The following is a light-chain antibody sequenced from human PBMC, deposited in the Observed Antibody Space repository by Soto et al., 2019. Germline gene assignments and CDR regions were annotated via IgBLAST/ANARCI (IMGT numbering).Light chain of an antibody. Sequence: QSALTQPASLSGSPGQSITISCTGTSSDIGAYDYVSWFQQHPGKAPKLMISEVNNRPSGVSNRFSGSKSGNTASLTVSGLQADDEADYYCASYAGTKLFVFGSGTKVTVL. V-gene: IGLV2-14*01. CDR1: SSDIGAYDY. J-gene: IGLJ1*01. CDR2: EVN. CDR3: ASYAGTKLFV.